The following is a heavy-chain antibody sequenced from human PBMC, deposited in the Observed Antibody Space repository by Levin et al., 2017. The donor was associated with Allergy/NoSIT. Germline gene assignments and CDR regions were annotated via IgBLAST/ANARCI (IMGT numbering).Heavy chain of an antibody. CDR2: ISSSGSTI. CDR3: ARRGEWWLSHYFDY. CDR1: GFTFSSYE. J-gene: IGHJ4*02. V-gene: IGHV3-48*03. Sequence: PGGSLRLSCAASGFTFSSYEMNWVRQAPGKGLEWVSYISSSGSTIYYADSVKGRFTISRDNAKNSLYLQMNSLRAEDTAVYYCARRGEWWLSHYFDYWGQGTLVTVSS. D-gene: IGHD2-8*01.